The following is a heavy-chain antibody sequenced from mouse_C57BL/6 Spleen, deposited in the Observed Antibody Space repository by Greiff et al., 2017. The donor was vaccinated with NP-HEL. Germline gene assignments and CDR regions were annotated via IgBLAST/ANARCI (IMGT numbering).Heavy chain of an antibody. CDR1: GYTFTEYT. CDR2: FYPGSGSI. V-gene: IGHV1-62-2*01. CDR3: ARHEGRYYSNHYWYFDV. J-gene: IGHJ1*03. Sequence: VQLQQSGAELVKPGASVKLSCKASGYTFTEYTIHWVKQRSGQGLEWIGWFYPGSGSIKYNEKFKDKATLTEDKSSSTVYMELSRLTSEDSAVYFCARHEGRYYSNHYWYFDVWGTGTTVTVSS. D-gene: IGHD2-5*01.